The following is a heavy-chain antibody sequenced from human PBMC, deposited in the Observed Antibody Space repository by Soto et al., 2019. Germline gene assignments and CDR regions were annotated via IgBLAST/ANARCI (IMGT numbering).Heavy chain of an antibody. V-gene: IGHV3-23*01. CDR1: GFRFNDFA. J-gene: IGHJ4*02. Sequence: EVQLLESGGGLVQPGGALRLSCVASGFRFNDFAMTWVRQVSGKGLEWVSSISFSGNSPYYADAVKGRFIISRDNSKNTLSLQMHSMRPNDPAVYYCAKRGSSCGDGGPFYCDSWGQGTQVTVSS. CDR2: ISFSGNSP. CDR3: AKRGSSCGDGGPFYCDS. D-gene: IGHD2-21*01.